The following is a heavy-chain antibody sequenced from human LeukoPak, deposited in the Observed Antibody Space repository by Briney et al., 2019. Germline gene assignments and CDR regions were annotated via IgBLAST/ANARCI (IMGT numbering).Heavy chain of an antibody. Sequence: GGPMRLSCAASGFTFSSYAMSWVRQAPGKGLEWVSAISGSGGSTYYADSVKGRFTISRDSSKNTLYLQMNSLRAEDTAVYYCAKDSPYSSSWWFYFDYWGQGTLVTVSS. CDR3: AKDSPYSSSWWFYFDY. CDR2: ISGSGGST. V-gene: IGHV3-23*01. D-gene: IGHD6-13*01. CDR1: GFTFSSYA. J-gene: IGHJ4*02.